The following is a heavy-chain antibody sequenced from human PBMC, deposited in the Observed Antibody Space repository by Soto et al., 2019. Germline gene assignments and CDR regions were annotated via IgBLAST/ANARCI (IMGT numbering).Heavy chain of an antibody. CDR1: GGSISRGDYY. V-gene: IGHV4-30-4*01. D-gene: IGHD1-7*01. CDR2: IYYSGST. J-gene: IGHJ4*01. CDR3: VGDYQFGTVFNY. Sequence: PSETLSVTCTVSGGSISRGDYYWSWIRQPPGKGLEWIGYIYYSGSTYYNPSLKSRVTISVDTSKNQFSLQLNSVTPEDTAVYYCVGDYQFGTVFNYWGHGTLVTVSS.